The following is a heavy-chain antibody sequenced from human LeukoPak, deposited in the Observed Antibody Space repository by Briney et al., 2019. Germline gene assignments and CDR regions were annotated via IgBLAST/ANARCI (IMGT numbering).Heavy chain of an antibody. Sequence: GGSLRLSCTASGFTFGDYAMSWFRQAPGKGLEWVANIKQDGSEKYYVDSVKGRFTISRDNAKNSLYLQMNSLRAEDTAVYYCAREASYDFWSGYSGYYYYYYMDVWGKGTTVTVSS. D-gene: IGHD3-3*01. CDR1: GFTFGDYA. CDR3: AREASYDFWSGYSGYYYYYYMDV. V-gene: IGHV3-7*01. CDR2: IKQDGSEK. J-gene: IGHJ6*03.